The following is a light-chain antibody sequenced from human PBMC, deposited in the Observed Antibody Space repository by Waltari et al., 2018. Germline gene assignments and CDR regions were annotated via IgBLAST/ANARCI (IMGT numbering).Light chain of an antibody. Sequence: EIVLTQSPGTLSLSPVERATLTCRTSQSVDSFYIAWYQQKPGQAPRLLMLGASTRATGVPDRFSGSGSGTDFTLTISRLEPEDFGIYYCQHYAVARYTFGPGTKLDLK. CDR1: QSVDSFY. CDR3: QHYAVARYT. V-gene: IGKV3-20*01. CDR2: GAS. J-gene: IGKJ3*01.